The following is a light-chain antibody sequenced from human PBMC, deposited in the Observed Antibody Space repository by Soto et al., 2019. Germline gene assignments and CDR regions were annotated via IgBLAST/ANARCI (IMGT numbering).Light chain of an antibody. CDR2: GAS. V-gene: IGKV3-15*01. J-gene: IGKJ1*01. Sequence: DIEMTQSPSPLSVSPGERATLSCRASQSVSSNLAWYQQKPGQAPKLLIYGASTRATGIPARFSGSGSGTDFTLTISSLEPEDFAVYYCQQYGSYALTFGQGTKVDI. CDR3: QQYGSYALT. CDR1: QSVSSN.